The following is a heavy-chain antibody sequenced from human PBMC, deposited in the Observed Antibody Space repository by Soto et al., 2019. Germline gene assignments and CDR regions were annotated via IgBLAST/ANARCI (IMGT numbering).Heavy chain of an antibody. CDR2: IWYDGSKK. J-gene: IGHJ2*01. V-gene: IGHV3-33*01. D-gene: IGHD2-15*01. CDR1: GLTCSNYG. CDR3: ARYLRSRYFDL. Sequence: QVQLVESGGGVVQPGRSLTLSCAASGLTCSNYGMHWVRQAPGKGLEWVAVIWYDGSKKYYVDYVKGRFTVSRDNSDNTLYLQMNSLRVEDTAVYYCARYLRSRYFDLWARGTLVTVSS.